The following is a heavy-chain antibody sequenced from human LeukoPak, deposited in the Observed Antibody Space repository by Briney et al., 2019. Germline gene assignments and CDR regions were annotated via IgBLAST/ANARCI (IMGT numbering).Heavy chain of an antibody. D-gene: IGHD1-26*01. CDR1: GGSFSGYY. Sequence: PSETLSLTCAVYGGSFSGYYWSWIRQPPGKGLEWIGEINHSGSTNYNPSLKSRVTISVDTSKNQFSLKLSSVTAADTAVYYCARLHGKWERSGAFDIWGQGTMVTVSS. CDR3: ARLHGKWERSGAFDI. CDR2: INHSGST. J-gene: IGHJ3*02. V-gene: IGHV4-34*01.